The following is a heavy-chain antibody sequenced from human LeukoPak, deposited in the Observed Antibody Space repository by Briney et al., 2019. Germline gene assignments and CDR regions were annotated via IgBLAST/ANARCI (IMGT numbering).Heavy chain of an antibody. CDR1: GFTFSDYY. V-gene: IGHV3-11*06. D-gene: IGHD3-3*01. J-gene: IGHJ6*03. Sequence: PGGSLRLSCAASGFTFSDYYMSWIRQAPGKGLEWVSSISSSSSYIYYADSVKGRFTISRDNAKNSLYLQMNSLRAEDTAVYYCASLIGVVNPTYYYYYMDVWGKGTTVTVSS. CDR3: ASLIGVVNPTYYYYYMDV. CDR2: ISSSSSYI.